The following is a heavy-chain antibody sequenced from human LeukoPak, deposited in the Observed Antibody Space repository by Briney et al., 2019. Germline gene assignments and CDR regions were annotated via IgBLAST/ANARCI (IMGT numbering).Heavy chain of an antibody. D-gene: IGHD6-19*01. CDR3: AKDRSRDSGWYFDY. Sequence: GGSLRLSCAASGFTFSSYWMSWVRQAPGNGLEWLAVISYDGSNTYYADSVKGRFTISRDNSKNTLYLQLNNLRAEDTAVYYCAKDRSRDSGWYFDYWGQGTLVAVSS. V-gene: IGHV3-30*18. CDR1: GFTFSSYW. J-gene: IGHJ4*02. CDR2: ISYDGSNT.